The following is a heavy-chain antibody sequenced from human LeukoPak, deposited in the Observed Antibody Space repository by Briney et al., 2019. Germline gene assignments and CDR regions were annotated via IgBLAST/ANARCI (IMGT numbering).Heavy chain of an antibody. D-gene: IGHD4-17*01. V-gene: IGHV3-23*01. Sequence: GGSLRLSCAASGFTFSSYSMNWVHQAPGKGLEWVSAISFAAGTFYADSVKGRFTISRDNSKNTLYLQMNSLRAEDTAVYYCAKDPNGDYIGAFDIWGQGTMVTVSS. CDR3: AKDPNGDYIGAFDI. CDR2: ISFAAGT. CDR1: GFTFSSYS. J-gene: IGHJ3*02.